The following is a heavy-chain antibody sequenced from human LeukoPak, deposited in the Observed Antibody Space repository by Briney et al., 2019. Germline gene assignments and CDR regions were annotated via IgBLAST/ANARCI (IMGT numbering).Heavy chain of an antibody. CDR3: ARARESMRTAGSFFDF. V-gene: IGHV4-59*12. CDR1: GGSISSYY. D-gene: IGHD6-19*01. J-gene: IGHJ4*02. Sequence: SETLSLTCTVSGGSISSYYWSWIRQPPGNGLEWIGYIYHSGHTNYNPSLKSRISISVDRSKNQFSLKLRSVTAADTAVYYCARARESMRTAGSFFDFWGQGILVTVSS. CDR2: IYHSGHT.